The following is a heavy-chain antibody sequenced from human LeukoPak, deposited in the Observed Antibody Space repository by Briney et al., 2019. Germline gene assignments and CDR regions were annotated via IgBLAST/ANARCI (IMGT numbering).Heavy chain of an antibody. J-gene: IGHJ4*02. CDR2: IYPGDSDT. D-gene: IGHD3-16*01. CDR3: ARPGQLGEYTPYYFDY. Sequence: GESLKISCKGSGYSFTSYWIGWVRQMPGKGLEWMGIIYPGDSDTRYSPSFQGQVTISADKSISTAYLQWSSLKASDTAMYYCARPGQLGEYTPYYFDYWGQGTLVTVSS. V-gene: IGHV5-51*01. CDR1: GYSFTSYW.